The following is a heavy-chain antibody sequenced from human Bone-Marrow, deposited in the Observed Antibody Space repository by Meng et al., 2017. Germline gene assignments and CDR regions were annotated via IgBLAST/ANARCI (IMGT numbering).Heavy chain of an antibody. V-gene: IGHV3-23*01. CDR1: GFTFSSYA. Sequence: GEALKISWAASGFTFSSYAMSWVSPAPGTGLEWVAAISGSGGSTYYADSVKGRFTISRDNSKNTLNLQMNSLRAEATAAYYCANAYGSGSYYPHYYYGMDVWGQGTTVTVSS. CDR2: ISGSGGST. D-gene: IGHD3-10*01. CDR3: ANAYGSGSYYPHYYYGMDV. J-gene: IGHJ6*02.